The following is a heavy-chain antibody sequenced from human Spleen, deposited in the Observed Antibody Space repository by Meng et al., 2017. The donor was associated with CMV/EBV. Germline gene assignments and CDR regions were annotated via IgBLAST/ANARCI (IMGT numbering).Heavy chain of an antibody. J-gene: IGHJ5*02. V-gene: IGHV3-48*04. D-gene: IGHD1-26*01. CDR1: GFTFTSYS. CDR2: ISSSSGTK. CDR3: VRDVPNTGSRRRNYFDP. Sequence: GESLKISCAASGFTFTSYSMNWVRQTPGKGPEWLSHISSSSGTKYYAASVRGRFTISRDNANSSLYLQMNNLGADDTAIYYCVRDVPNTGSRRRNYFDPWGQGTLVTVSS.